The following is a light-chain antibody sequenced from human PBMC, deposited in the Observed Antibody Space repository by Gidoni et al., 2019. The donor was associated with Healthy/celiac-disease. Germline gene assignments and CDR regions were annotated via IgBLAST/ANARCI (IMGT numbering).Light chain of an antibody. V-gene: IGKV3-11*01. Sequence: EIVLTQSPATLSLSPGESATLSCRANQSVSSYLAWYQQKPGQAPRLLIYDASNRATGIPARFSGSGSGTDFTLTISSLEPEDFAVYYCQQRSNWPLTFGGGTKVEIK. J-gene: IGKJ4*01. CDR1: QSVSSY. CDR2: DAS. CDR3: QQRSNWPLT.